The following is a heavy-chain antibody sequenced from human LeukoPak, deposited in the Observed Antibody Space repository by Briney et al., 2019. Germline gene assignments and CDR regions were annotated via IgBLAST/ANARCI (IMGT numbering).Heavy chain of an antibody. J-gene: IGHJ6*02. V-gene: IGHV3-30*18. Sequence: GRSLRLSCAASGFTFSSYGMHWVRQAPGKELESVAVISYDGSNKYYADSVKGRFTISRDNSKNTLYLQMNSLRAEDTAVYYCAKDYRYSNTWYRGVDVWGQRTMVTVSS. D-gene: IGHD6-13*01. CDR2: ISYDGSNK. CDR3: AKDYRYSNTWYRGVDV. CDR1: GFTFSSYG.